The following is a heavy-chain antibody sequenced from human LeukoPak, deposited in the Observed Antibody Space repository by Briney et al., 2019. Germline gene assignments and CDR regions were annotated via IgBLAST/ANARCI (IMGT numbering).Heavy chain of an antibody. CDR1: GYTFTSYG. CDR2: ISAYNGDT. Sequence: ASVKVSCKASGYTFTSYGISWVRQAPGQGLEWMGWISAYNGDTNYAQKLQGRVTVTTDTSTSTAYMELRSLRSDDTAVYYCARGYCSGGSCQKFDYWGQGTLVTVSS. CDR3: ARGYCSGGSCQKFDY. J-gene: IGHJ4*02. V-gene: IGHV1-18*01. D-gene: IGHD2-15*01.